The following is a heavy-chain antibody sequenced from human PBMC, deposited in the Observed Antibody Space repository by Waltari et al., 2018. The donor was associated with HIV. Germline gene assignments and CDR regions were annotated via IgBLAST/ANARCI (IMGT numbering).Heavy chain of an antibody. CDR2: IYHSGST. Sequence: QVQLQESGPGLVKPSGTLSLTCAVSGGSISSSNWWSWVRQPPGKGLEWIGEIYHSGSTNYHPSLKSRVTISVDKSKNQFSLKLSSVTAADTAVYYCASAGGRDYYDSSGFPEYWGQGTLVTVSS. J-gene: IGHJ4*02. CDR3: ASAGGRDYYDSSGFPEY. CDR1: GGSISSSNW. V-gene: IGHV4-4*02. D-gene: IGHD3-22*01.